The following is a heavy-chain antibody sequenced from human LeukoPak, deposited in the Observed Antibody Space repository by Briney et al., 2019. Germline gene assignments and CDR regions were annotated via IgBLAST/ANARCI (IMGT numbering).Heavy chain of an antibody. CDR1: DVSINRSY. CDR2: IFYSGST. Sequence: SETLSLTCIVSDVSINRSYGSWIREPPGKGLEWIGYIFYSGSTHYNPSLKRRLTISVDTSKDQFSLKLSSVTAADTAVYYCARGEMATIEDAFDIWGQGTMVTVSS. J-gene: IGHJ3*02. CDR3: ARGEMATIEDAFDI. V-gene: IGHV4-59*01. D-gene: IGHD5-24*01.